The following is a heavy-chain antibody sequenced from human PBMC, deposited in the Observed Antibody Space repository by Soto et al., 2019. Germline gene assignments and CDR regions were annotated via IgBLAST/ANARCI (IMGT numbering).Heavy chain of an antibody. CDR2: ISGSGGST. V-gene: IGHV3-23*01. CDR1: GFTFSSYA. Sequence: PGGSLRLSCAASGFTFSSYAMSWVRQDPEKELEKVAAISGSGGSTYYADTVKGRFTISRDNSKNTLYLQMNSLRAEDTALYYCAKVIWPYSSENFDYWGQGTLVTVSS. J-gene: IGHJ4*02. CDR3: AKVIWPYSSENFDY. D-gene: IGHD6-25*01.